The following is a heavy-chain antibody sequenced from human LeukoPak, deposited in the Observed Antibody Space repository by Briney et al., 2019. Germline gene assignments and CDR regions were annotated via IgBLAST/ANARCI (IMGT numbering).Heavy chain of an antibody. V-gene: IGHV3-21*01. J-gene: IGHJ4*02. CDR3: ARSLGVTGYCSSTSCHIDY. Sequence: KPGGSLRLSCAASGFTFSSYSMNWVRQAPGKGLEWVSSISSSSSYIYYADSVKGRFTISRDNAKNSLYLQMNSLRAEDTAVYYCARSLGVTGYCSSTSCHIDYWGQGTLVTVSS. CDR2: ISSSSSYI. D-gene: IGHD2-2*02. CDR1: GFTFSSYS.